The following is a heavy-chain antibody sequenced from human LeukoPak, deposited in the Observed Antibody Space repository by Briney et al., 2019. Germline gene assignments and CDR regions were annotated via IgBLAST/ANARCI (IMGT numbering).Heavy chain of an antibody. V-gene: IGHV3-30*02. D-gene: IGHD6-13*01. CDR2: IRYDGSNK. CDR3: ARVWQQLVSGDYYFDY. CDR1: GFTFSSYG. J-gene: IGHJ4*02. Sequence: GGSLRLSCAASGFTFSSYGMHWVRQAPGKGLEWVAFIRYDGSNKYYADSVKGRFTISRDNAKNSLYLQMNSLRAEDTAVYYCARVWQQLVSGDYYFDYWGQGTLVTVSS.